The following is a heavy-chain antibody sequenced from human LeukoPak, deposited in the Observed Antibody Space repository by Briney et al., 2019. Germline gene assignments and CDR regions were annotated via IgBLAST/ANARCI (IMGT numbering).Heavy chain of an antibody. J-gene: IGHJ4*02. D-gene: IGHD5-18*01. CDR1: GFTFSSYS. CDR2: ISSSSSTI. V-gene: IGHV3-48*04. Sequence: GGSLRLSCAASGFTFSSYSMNWVRQAPGKGLEWVSYISSSSSTIHYADSVKGRFTISRDNAKNSLYLQMNSLRAEDAAVYYCARDNSYGFDYWGQGTLVTVSS. CDR3: ARDNSYGFDY.